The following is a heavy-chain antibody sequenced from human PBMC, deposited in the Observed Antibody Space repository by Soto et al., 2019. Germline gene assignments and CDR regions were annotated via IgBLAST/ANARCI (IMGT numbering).Heavy chain of an antibody. CDR3: VRGGGGGLFDP. D-gene: IGHD2-15*01. J-gene: IGHJ5*02. CDR2: ISPGSRYP. CDR1: GFNFGDSY. V-gene: IGHV3-11*06. Sequence: QVQLVESGGGLVPPGGSLRLPCAGSGFNFGDSYMSWIRQAPGKGLEWLSYISPGSRYPAYADSVKGRFTISRDNAKRSLFLQMMSLTAEDTAIYYCVRGGGGGLFDPWGQGTMVTVSS.